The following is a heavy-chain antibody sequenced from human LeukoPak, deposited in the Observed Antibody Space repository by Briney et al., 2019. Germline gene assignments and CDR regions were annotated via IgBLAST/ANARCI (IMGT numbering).Heavy chain of an antibody. Sequence: ASVTVSCQASGYTFTSYSMNWVRQAPGQGLEWMGWINTNTGNPTYAQGFTGRFVFSLDTSVSTAYLQISSLKAEDTAVYYCAREILRLDYWGQGTLVTVSS. D-gene: IGHD3-3*01. CDR2: INTNTGNP. CDR3: AREILRLDY. V-gene: IGHV7-4-1*02. CDR1: GYTFTSYS. J-gene: IGHJ4*02.